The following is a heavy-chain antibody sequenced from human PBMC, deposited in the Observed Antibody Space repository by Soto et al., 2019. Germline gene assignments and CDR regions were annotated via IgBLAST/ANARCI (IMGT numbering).Heavy chain of an antibody. Sequence: SETQSPTCTVSGGSIGSAADCWSWIRQSPDKGLEWIGHIYDGGTTYSSPSLKGRVTISADTSETQFSLKLNSVSAADTAVYYCARGPSGDKVDYWGQGIQVTVSS. D-gene: IGHD7-27*01. CDR2: IYDGGTT. CDR3: ARGPSGDKVDY. J-gene: IGHJ4*02. V-gene: IGHV4-30-4*01. CDR1: GGSIGSAADC.